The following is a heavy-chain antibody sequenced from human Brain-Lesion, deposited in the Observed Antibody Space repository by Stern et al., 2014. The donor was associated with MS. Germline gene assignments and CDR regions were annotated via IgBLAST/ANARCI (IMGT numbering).Heavy chain of an antibody. Sequence: EVQLVQSGGGLVQPGGSLTISCTAAGFTFGNYWMTWVRQAPGKGLEWVANIKADGTVKNYVDSVKGRFTISRDNARNSLYLQMNSLRVEDTALYYCARVYNTIYGIVTQRGSGMDVWGQGTTVIVSS. CDR3: ARVYNTIYGIVTQRGSGMDV. CDR2: IKADGTVK. V-gene: IGHV3-7*01. CDR1: GFTFGNYW. J-gene: IGHJ6*02. D-gene: IGHD3-3*01.